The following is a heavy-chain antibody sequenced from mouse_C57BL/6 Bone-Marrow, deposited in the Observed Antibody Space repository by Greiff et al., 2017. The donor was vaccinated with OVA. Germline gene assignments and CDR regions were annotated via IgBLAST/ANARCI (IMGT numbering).Heavy chain of an antibody. D-gene: IGHD2-1*01. CDR2: IDPETGGT. J-gene: IGHJ3*01. Sequence: VQLQQSGAELVRPGASVTLSCKASGYTFTDYEMHWVKQTPVHGLEWIGAIDPETGGTAYNQKFKGKAILTADKSSSTAYMELSSLTSEDSAVYYCARGLYGNYGAYWGQGTLVTVSA. V-gene: IGHV1-15*01. CDR3: ARGLYGNYGAY. CDR1: GYTFTDYE.